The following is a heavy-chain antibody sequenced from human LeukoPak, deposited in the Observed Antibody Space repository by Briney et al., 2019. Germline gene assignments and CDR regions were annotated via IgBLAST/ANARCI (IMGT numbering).Heavy chain of an antibody. CDR3: ASDLRTYYYGSGSYSPGAFDY. J-gene: IGHJ4*02. Sequence: PGGSLRLSCAASGFTFSSYSMNWVRQAPGKGLEWVSSISSSSSYIYYADSVKGRFTISRDNAKNSLYLQMNSLRAEDTAVYYCASDLRTYYYGSGSYSPGAFDYWGQGTLVTVSS. V-gene: IGHV3-21*01. CDR2: ISSSSSYI. D-gene: IGHD3-10*01. CDR1: GFTFSSYS.